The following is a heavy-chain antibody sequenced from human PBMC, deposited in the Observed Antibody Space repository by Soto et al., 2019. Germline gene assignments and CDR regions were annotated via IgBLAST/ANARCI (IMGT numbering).Heavy chain of an antibody. Sequence: EVQLVESGGDLVQPGGSLRLSCAASGFTVANNYMTWVRQAPGKGLEWVSSIQNGDTTYYADSVKGRFTISRDTSKNTLYLQMNNLRAEDTAVYYCARQDYSRGPIDYWGQGTLVTVSS. D-gene: IGHD6-13*01. CDR2: IQNGDTT. V-gene: IGHV3-66*04. CDR1: GFTVANNY. CDR3: ARQDYSRGPIDY. J-gene: IGHJ4*02.